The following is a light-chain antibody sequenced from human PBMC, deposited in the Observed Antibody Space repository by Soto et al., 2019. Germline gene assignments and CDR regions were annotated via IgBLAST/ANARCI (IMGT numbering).Light chain of an antibody. CDR1: QSVSTW. J-gene: IGKJ4*01. Sequence: DIQLTQSPSTLSASVGDRVTITCRASQSVSTWLAWYQQKPGKAPKLLIHKASTLENGDPSRFSGRGSGTVFTLTISSLQPDDSATYYGHQFHDYPVTFGGGTKVQI. CDR2: KAS. CDR3: HQFHDYPVT. V-gene: IGKV1-5*03.